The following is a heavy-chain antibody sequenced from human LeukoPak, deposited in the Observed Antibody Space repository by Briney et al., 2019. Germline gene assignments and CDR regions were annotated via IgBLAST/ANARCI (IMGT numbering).Heavy chain of an antibody. V-gene: IGHV3-9*03. CDR1: GFTFSRYW. CDR3: AKDRQAGNFPPYYFDY. D-gene: IGHD1-7*01. CDR2: ISWNSGSI. J-gene: IGHJ4*02. Sequence: PGESLRLSCAASGFTFSRYWIHWVRQAPGKGLEWVSGISWNSGSIGYADSVKGRFTISRDNAKNSLYLRMNSLRAEDMALYYCAKDRQAGNFPPYYFDYWGQGTLVTVSS.